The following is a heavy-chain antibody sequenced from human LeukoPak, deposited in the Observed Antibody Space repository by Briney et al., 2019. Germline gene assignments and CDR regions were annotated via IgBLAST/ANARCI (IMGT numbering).Heavy chain of an antibody. J-gene: IGHJ4*02. CDR2: IYYSGST. Sequence: AETLSLTCTVSGRPISSSSDYWGWIPQPPGKGLEWIGNIYYSGSTYYIPSPNSRLTISVDTSKNQYSLKLSSVTAAGTAGYYCASCSAKASLSNFDSWGEGALVTVSS. CDR1: GRPISSSSDY. V-gene: IGHV4-39*01. D-gene: IGHD2-15*01. CDR3: ASCSAKASLSNFDS.